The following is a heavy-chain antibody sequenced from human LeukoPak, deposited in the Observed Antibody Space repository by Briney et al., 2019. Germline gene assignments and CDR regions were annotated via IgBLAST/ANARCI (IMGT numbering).Heavy chain of an antibody. V-gene: IGHV3-21*01. CDR3: ARGFYYDSSGYYFDY. CDR1: GFSFSSYS. J-gene: IGHJ4*02. D-gene: IGHD3-22*01. Sequence: PGGSLRLSCAASGFSFSSYSMNWVRQAPGKGLEWVSSISSSSSYIYYADSVKGRFTISRDNAKNSLYLQMNSLRAEDTAVYYCARGFYYDSSGYYFDYWGQGTLVTVSS. CDR2: ISSSSSYI.